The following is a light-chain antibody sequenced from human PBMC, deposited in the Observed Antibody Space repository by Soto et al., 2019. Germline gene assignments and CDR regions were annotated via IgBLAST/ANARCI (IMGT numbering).Light chain of an antibody. CDR1: QSVRSNY. CDR3: QQYGSTPLT. Sequence: EIVLKQSPDTLSLSPGERATLSCRASQSVRSNYLAWYQQKPGQAPRFLIYDASSRATGIPDRFSGSGSGTDFTLTISRLEPEDFAVYDCQQYGSTPLTFGGGTKVDIK. J-gene: IGKJ4*01. CDR2: DAS. V-gene: IGKV3-20*01.